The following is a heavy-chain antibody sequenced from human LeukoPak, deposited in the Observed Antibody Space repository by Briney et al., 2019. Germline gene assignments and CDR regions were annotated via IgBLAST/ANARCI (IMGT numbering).Heavy chain of an antibody. V-gene: IGHV4-4*02. CDR3: ARHLSGTTTAHYFDL. CDR2: VYFSGSS. J-gene: IGHJ4*02. CDR1: GGSIYSSNW. D-gene: IGHD4-17*01. Sequence: PSGTLSLTCAVSGGSIYSSNWWSWVRQPPGKGLEWIASVYFSGSSQYNPSLVSRAFISVDSSKNQVSLRLDSVTAADSAVYHCARHLSGTTTAHYFDLWGQGTLVTVSS.